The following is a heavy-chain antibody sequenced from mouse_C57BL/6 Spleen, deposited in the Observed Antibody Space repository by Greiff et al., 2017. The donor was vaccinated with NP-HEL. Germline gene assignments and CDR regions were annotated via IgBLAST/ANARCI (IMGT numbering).Heavy chain of an antibody. D-gene: IGHD2-1*01. CDR2: INPNNGGT. CDR3: ARGAGNYGFAY. J-gene: IGHJ3*01. Sequence: VQLKQSGPELVKPGASVKIPCKASGYTFTDYNMDWVKQSHGKSLEWIGDINPNNGGTIYNQKFKGKATLTVDKSSSTAYMELRSLTSEDTAVYYCARGAGNYGFAYWGQGTLVTVSA. CDR1: GYTFTDYN. V-gene: IGHV1-18*01.